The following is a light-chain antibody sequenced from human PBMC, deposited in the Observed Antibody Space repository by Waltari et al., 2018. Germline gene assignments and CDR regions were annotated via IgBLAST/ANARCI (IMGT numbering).Light chain of an antibody. CDR3: QQYDSFWS. J-gene: IGKJ1*01. CDR2: RAT. CDR1: QTIISC. V-gene: IGKV1-5*03. Sequence: DIQMTQSPSTLSASIGDRVTITCRASQTIISCLAWYQQKPGQAPRLLIYRATALETGVPSRFSGTGSGTEFTLTINGLQPDDSATYFCQQYDSFWSFGQGTKVEVK.